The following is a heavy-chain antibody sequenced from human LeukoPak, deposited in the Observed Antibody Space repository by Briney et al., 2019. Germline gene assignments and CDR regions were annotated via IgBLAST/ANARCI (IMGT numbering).Heavy chain of an antibody. CDR1: GFTFSSYA. D-gene: IGHD6-6*01. J-gene: IGHJ5*02. Sequence: GGSLRLSCAASGFTFSSYAMSWVRQAPGKGLEWVSVISGSGGSTSYADSVKGRFTISRDNSKNTLYLQMNSPRAEDTALYYCAKDRLSAPVAPRFDPWGQGTQVTVSS. CDR2: ISGSGGST. V-gene: IGHV3-23*01. CDR3: AKDRLSAPVAPRFDP.